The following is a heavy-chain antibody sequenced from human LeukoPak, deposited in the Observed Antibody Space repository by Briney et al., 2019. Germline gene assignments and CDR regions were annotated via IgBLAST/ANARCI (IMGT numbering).Heavy chain of an antibody. CDR3: AKDRGWVYDSFDY. CDR1: GFTFSSYG. Sequence: GGSLRLSCAASGFTFSSYGMSWVRQAPGKGLEWVSAISGSGGSTYYADSVKGRFTISRDNSKNTLYLQMNSLRAEDTAVYYCAKDRGWVYDSFDYWGQGTLVTVSS. V-gene: IGHV3-23*01. D-gene: IGHD3-22*01. J-gene: IGHJ4*02. CDR2: ISGSGGST.